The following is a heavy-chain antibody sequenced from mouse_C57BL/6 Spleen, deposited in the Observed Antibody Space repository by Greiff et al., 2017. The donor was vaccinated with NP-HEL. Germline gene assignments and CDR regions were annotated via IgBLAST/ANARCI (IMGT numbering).Heavy chain of an antibody. CDR2: INPNNGGT. D-gene: IGHD1-1*02. Sequence: EVKLQQSGPELVKPGASVKISCKASGYTFTDYYMNWVKQSHGKSLEWIGDINPNNGGTSYNQKFKGKATLTVDKSSSTAYMELRSLTSEDSAVYYCARATYGPFAYWGQGTLVTVSA. CDR3: ARATYGPFAY. J-gene: IGHJ3*01. V-gene: IGHV1-26*01. CDR1: GYTFTDYY.